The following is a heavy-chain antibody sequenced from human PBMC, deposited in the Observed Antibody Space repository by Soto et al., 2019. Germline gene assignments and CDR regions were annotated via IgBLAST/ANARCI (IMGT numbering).Heavy chain of an antibody. CDR3: ARSSGQVFGIIIGGTKWFAP. V-gene: IGHV1-46*01. D-gene: IGHD3-3*01. J-gene: IGHJ5*02. Sequence: GASVKVSCKEPGDTFTSYYMHWVRQAPGHGLEWMGVINPNGGSTRFAQKFQGRVTMTSDTSTSTVYMELRGLTSEDTAVYYCARSSGQVFGIIIGGTKWFAPWAQGPFATV. CDR1: GDTFTSYY. CDR2: INPNGGST.